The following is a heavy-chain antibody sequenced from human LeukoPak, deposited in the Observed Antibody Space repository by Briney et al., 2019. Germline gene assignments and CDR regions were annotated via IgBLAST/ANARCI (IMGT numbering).Heavy chain of an antibody. Sequence: PGGSLRLSCATSGFTLSSYAMSWVRQAPGKGLEWVSAISGSGGSTYYADSVKGRFTISRDNSKNTLYLQMNSLRAEDTAVYYCAKDYTSAGTRDYWGQGTLVTVSS. V-gene: IGHV3-23*01. CDR3: AKDYTSAGTRDY. D-gene: IGHD6-13*01. CDR1: GFTLSSYA. J-gene: IGHJ4*02. CDR2: ISGSGGST.